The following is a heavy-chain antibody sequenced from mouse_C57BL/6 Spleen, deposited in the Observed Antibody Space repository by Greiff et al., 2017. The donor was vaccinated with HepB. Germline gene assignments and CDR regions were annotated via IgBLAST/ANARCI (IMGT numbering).Heavy chain of an antibody. CDR1: GYSITSGYY. Sequence: EVKLQESGPGLVKPSQSLSLTCSVTGYSITSGYYWNWIRQFPGNKLEWMGYISYDGSNNYNPSLKNRISITRDTSKNQFFLKLNSVTTEDTATYYCASGPYYDYGAWFAYWGQGTLVTVSA. CDR2: ISYDGSN. D-gene: IGHD2-4*01. J-gene: IGHJ3*01. CDR3: ASGPYYDYGAWFAY. V-gene: IGHV3-6*01.